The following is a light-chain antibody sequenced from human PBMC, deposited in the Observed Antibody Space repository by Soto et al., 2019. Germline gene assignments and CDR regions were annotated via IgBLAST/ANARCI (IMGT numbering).Light chain of an antibody. CDR2: GNS. J-gene: IGLJ3*02. V-gene: IGLV1-40*01. CDR1: SSNIGAGYD. CDR3: ATWDASLSGWV. Sequence: QAVVTQPPSVSGAPGQRVTISCTGSSSNIGAGYDVHWYQQLPGTAPKLLIYGNSNRPSGVPDRFSGSKSGTSASLAITGLRSEDEADYYCATWDASLSGWVFGGGTKVTVL.